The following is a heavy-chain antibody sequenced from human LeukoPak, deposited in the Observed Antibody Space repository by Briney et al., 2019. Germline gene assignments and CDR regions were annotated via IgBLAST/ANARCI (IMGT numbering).Heavy chain of an antibody. Sequence: SETLSLTCTVSGGSINSYYWSWIRQPPGKGLEWIGYIYYSGSTNYNPSLKSRVTISVDTSKNQFSLKLSSVTAADTAVYYCARLRKPYYYGSGNRGEGYYFDYWGQGTLVTVSS. V-gene: IGHV4-59*12. CDR2: IYYSGST. J-gene: IGHJ4*02. CDR3: ARLRKPYYYGSGNRGEGYYFDY. CDR1: GGSINSYY. D-gene: IGHD3-10*01.